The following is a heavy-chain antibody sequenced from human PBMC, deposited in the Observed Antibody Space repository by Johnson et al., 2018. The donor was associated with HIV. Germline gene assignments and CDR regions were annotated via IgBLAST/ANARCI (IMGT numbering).Heavy chain of an antibody. CDR1: GFTFSRHP. J-gene: IGHJ3*01. CDR2: IACLGDNT. V-gene: IGHV3-64*07. Sequence: EVQLVESGGGVVQPGESLRLSCAPSGFTFSRHPMHWVRQAPGKGLEHVATIACLGDNTYYADSVKGRFTISRDNSKNMLYLQMGSLRPDDTAGYYCARRRDTLNIWQESFDVWGEGTVVTVSS. D-gene: IGHD5-18*01. CDR3: ARRRDTLNIWQESFDV.